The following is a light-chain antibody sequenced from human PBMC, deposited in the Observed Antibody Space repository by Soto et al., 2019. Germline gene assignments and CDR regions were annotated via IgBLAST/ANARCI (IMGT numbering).Light chain of an antibody. CDR1: QSLLHSNGYNY. CDR3: MQTRQTPFT. J-gene: IGKJ3*01. V-gene: IGKV2-28*01. CDR2: LGS. Sequence: DIVMTQSPLSLPVTPGEPASISCRSSQSLLHSNGYNYFDWYLQKPGQSPQLLIYLGSYRASGVPDRISGSGSGTDFTLKISRVEAEDVGVYFCMQTRQTPFTFGPGTKVDIK.